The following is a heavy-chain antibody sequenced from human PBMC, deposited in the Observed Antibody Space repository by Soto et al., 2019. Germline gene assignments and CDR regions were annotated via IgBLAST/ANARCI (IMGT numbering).Heavy chain of an antibody. Sequence: SETLSLTCSVSGDSISSYHRNWIRQAPGKELEWIVYIHYSGSTNYNPSLKSRVTIIVDTSKNQFSLKLNSVTAADTALYYCAMGYCTNGVCYSLDVWGKGTTVTVPS. D-gene: IGHD2-8*01. CDR3: AMGYCTNGVCYSLDV. V-gene: IGHV4-59*01. CDR1: GDSISSYH. CDR2: IHYSGST. J-gene: IGHJ6*04.